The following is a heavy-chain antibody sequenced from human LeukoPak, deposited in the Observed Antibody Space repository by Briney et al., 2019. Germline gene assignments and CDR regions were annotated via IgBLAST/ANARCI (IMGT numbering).Heavy chain of an antibody. D-gene: IGHD6-19*01. CDR3: AREVAVAGSYYFDY. V-gene: IGHV1-18*01. CDR2: ISAYNGNT. CDR1: GYTFTSYG. J-gene: IGHJ4*02. Sequence: GASVKVSCKASGYTFTSYGISWVRQAPGQGLEWMGWISAYNGNTNYAQKLQGRVTMTTDTSTSTAYMELRSLGSDDTAVYYCAREVAVAGSYYFDYWGQGTLVTVSS.